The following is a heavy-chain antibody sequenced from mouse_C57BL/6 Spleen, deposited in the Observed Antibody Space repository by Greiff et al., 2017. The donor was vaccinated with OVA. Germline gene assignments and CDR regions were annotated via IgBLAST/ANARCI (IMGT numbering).Heavy chain of an antibody. CDR1: GYTFTDYY. CDR3: ARWDYYGNYAMDY. Sequence: EVQLQQSGPELVKPGASVKISCKASGYTFTDYYMNWVKQSHGKSLEWIGDINPNNGGTSYNQKFKGKATLTVDKSSSTAYMELRSLTSEDSAVYYSARWDYYGNYAMDYWGQGTSVTVSS. CDR2: INPNNGGT. V-gene: IGHV1-26*01. J-gene: IGHJ4*01. D-gene: IGHD1-1*01.